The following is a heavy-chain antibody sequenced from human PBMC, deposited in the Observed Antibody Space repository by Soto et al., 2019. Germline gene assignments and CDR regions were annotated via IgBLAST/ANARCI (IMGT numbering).Heavy chain of an antibody. CDR1: GYTFSDYG. V-gene: IGHV1-18*04. CDR2: ISISSGNT. D-gene: IGHD3-10*01. Sequence: VQLVQSGAEVKKPGASVKVSCKASGYTFSDYGITWVRQAPGQGLEWMGWISISSGNTHFEESLPGRVTMTSDKTSTAYMELWRLRSDDSAMYYCARSYNYGSYCYFDLWGRGTLVTVSS. CDR3: ARSYNYGSYCYFDL. J-gene: IGHJ2*01.